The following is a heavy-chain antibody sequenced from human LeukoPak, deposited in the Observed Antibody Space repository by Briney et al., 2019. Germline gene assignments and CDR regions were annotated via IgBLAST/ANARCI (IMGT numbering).Heavy chain of an antibody. CDR1: GGSISGYY. Sequence: PSETLSLTCTVSGGSISGYYWSWIRQPPGKGLEWIGNIHYSGRTNYKPSLKSRVTISVDTSKNQFSLKLSAVTAADTAVYYCARHLRTYGTRWYEWFDPWGQGTLVIVSS. V-gene: IGHV4-59*08. J-gene: IGHJ5*02. CDR3: ARHLRTYGTRWYEWFDP. D-gene: IGHD6-13*01. CDR2: IHYSGRT.